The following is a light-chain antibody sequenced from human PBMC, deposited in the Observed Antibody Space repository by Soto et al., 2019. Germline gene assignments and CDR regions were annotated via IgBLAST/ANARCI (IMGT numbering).Light chain of an antibody. CDR2: DAS. CDR1: QSINNY. CDR3: QQRSDWPPFT. J-gene: IGKJ2*01. V-gene: IGKV3-11*01. Sequence: EIVLTQSPATLSLSPGERAILSCRASQSINNYLVWFQQKPGQAPRLLMYDASKRATGIPARFSGSGSGTDFTLIISSRETEDVAVDFCQQRSDWPPFTFGQGTKLEI.